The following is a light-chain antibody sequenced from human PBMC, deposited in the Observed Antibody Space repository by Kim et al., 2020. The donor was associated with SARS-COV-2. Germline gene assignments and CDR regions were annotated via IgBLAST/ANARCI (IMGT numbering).Light chain of an antibody. V-gene: IGKV1-39*01. CDR1: QSISSY. CDR2: AAS. J-gene: IGKJ5*01. CDR3: QQSYSTPPIT. Sequence: SVVDRVTITCRASQSISSYLNWYQQKPGKAPKLLIYAASSLQSGVPSRFSGSGSGTDFTLTISSLQPEDFATYYCQQSYSTPPITFGQGTRLEIK.